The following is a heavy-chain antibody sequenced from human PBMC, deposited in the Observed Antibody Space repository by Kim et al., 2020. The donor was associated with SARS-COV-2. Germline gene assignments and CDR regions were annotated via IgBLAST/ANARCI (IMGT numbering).Heavy chain of an antibody. Sequence: SETLSLTCTVSGGSISSSSYYWGWIRQPPGKGLEWIGSIYYSGSTYYNPSLKSRVTISVDTSKNQFSLKLSSVTAADTAVYYCARRHYGPPHYYYYYGMDVWGQGTTVTVSS. D-gene: IGHD3-10*01. V-gene: IGHV4-39*01. CDR1: GGSISSSSYY. CDR2: IYYSGST. J-gene: IGHJ6*02. CDR3: ARRHYGPPHYYYYYGMDV.